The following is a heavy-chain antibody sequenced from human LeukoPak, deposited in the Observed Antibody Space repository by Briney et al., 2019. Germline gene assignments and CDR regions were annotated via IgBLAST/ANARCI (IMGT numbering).Heavy chain of an antibody. V-gene: IGHV3-23*01. CDR1: GFTFSSYA. CDR3: ARVPHPTYYFDY. Sequence: GGSLRVSCAASGFTFSSYAMSWVRLAPGKGLEWVSTVSGNGATTYYADSVKGRFTISRDNSKNTLDLQMSSLRAEDTAIYFCARVPHPTYYFDYWGRGTQVTVSS. D-gene: IGHD4-11*01. J-gene: IGHJ4*02. CDR2: VSGNGATT.